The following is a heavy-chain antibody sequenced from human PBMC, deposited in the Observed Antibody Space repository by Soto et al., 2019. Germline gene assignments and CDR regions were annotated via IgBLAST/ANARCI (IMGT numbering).Heavy chain of an antibody. CDR3: ARVIWFGESPVHYYYYGMDV. D-gene: IGHD3-10*01. CDR1: GFTFSSYA. Sequence: GGSLRLSCAASGFTFSSYAMHWVRQAPGKGLEWVAVISYDGSNKYYADSVKGRFTISRDNSKNTLYLQMNSLRAEDTAVYYCARVIWFGESPVHYYYYGMDVWGQGTTVTVSS. J-gene: IGHJ6*02. V-gene: IGHV3-30-3*01. CDR2: ISYDGSNK.